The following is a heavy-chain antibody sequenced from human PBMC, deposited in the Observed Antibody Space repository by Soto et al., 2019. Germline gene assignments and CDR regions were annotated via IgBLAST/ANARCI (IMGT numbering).Heavy chain of an antibody. V-gene: IGHV1-3*01. J-gene: IGHJ5*02. CDR1: GYTFTSYA. Sequence: GASVKVSCKASGYTFTSYAMNWVRQAPGQRLEWMGWINAGNGNTKYSQKFQGRVTITRDTSASTAYMELGSLTSEDTAVYYCARGEDSIVVVPAATNWFDPWGQGTLVTVSS. D-gene: IGHD2-2*01. CDR2: INAGNGNT. CDR3: ARGEDSIVVVPAATNWFDP.